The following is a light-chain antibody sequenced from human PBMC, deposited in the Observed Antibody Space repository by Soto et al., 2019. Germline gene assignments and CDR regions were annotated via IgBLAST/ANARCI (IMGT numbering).Light chain of an antibody. CDR1: SSDVGGYNY. CDR2: QVS. CDR3: SSYTTSSTRV. V-gene: IGLV2-14*01. J-gene: IGLJ3*02. Sequence: QAVVTQPASVSGSPGQSITISCTGTSSDVGGYNYVSWYQQHPGKAPKLMIYQVSNRPSGVSNRFSASKSGNTASLTISGLQAEDEADYYCSSYTTSSTRVFGGGTKLTVL.